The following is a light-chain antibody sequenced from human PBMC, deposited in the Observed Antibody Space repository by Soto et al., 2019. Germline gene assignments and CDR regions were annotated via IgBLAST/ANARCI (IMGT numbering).Light chain of an antibody. CDR3: QQRNVWPPVT. CDR2: GAS. CDR1: QSVSSSY. J-gene: IGKJ5*01. Sequence: ELVVRQSPAILSVSPGARAPLSCRASQSVSSSYLAWYQQKPGQAPRLLIYGASSRATGIPDRFSGSGSGTDFTLTISSLEPEDSAVYYCQQRNVWPPVTVGHGTRLEIK. V-gene: IGKV3D-20*02.